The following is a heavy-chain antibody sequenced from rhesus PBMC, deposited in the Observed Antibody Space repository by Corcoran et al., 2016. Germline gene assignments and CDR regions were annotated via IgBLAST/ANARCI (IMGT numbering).Heavy chain of an antibody. Sequence: QVQLQESGPGLVKPSETLSLTCAVSGYSISIGYDWGWIRQPPGKGLEYIGYINNRGSTYYNPSLKSRVTISKDTSKNQFSLKLSSVTAADTAVYYCARRDFWGQGVLVTVSS. CDR3: ARRDF. V-gene: IGHV4-99*01. CDR1: GYSISIGYD. CDR2: INNRGST. J-gene: IGHJ5-2*01.